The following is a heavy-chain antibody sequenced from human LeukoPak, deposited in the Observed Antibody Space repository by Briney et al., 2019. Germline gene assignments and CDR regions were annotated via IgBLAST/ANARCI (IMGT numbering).Heavy chain of an antibody. J-gene: IGHJ5*02. D-gene: IGHD2-21*01. V-gene: IGHV3-48*03. CDR1: GFTFSNYE. CDR2: ISSSDNSI. Sequence: PGGTLTLSCAASGFTFSNYEMSWVRQAPGKGLEWVSYISSSDNSIYYADSVKRQFPISRDDAKNSLYLQMKSLRADDTAVYYYEREPVAAGFDRWFDPWGQGTLVTVSS. CDR3: EREPVAAGFDRWFDP.